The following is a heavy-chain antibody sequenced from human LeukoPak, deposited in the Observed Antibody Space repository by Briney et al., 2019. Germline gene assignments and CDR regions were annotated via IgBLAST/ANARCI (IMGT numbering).Heavy chain of an antibody. CDR2: ISSSGSTI. J-gene: IGHJ4*02. Sequence: GGSLRLSRAASGFTFSSYEMNWVRQAPGKGLEWVSYISSSGSTIYYADSVKGRFTISRDNAKNSLYLQMNSLRAEDTSVYYCARGGGWLQLTFNFDYWGQGTLVTVSS. CDR3: ARGGGWLQLTFNFDY. D-gene: IGHD5-24*01. CDR1: GFTFSSYE. V-gene: IGHV3-48*03.